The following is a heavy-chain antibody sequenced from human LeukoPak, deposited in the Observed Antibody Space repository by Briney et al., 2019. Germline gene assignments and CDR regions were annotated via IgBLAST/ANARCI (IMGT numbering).Heavy chain of an antibody. CDR1: GFTFSSYS. V-gene: IGHV3-21*01. D-gene: IGHD2-8*01. CDR2: ISSSSSYI. CDR3: ARGGKWSPRDRFDP. J-gene: IGHJ5*02. Sequence: GGSLRLYCAASGFTFSSYSMNWVRQAPGKGLEWVSSISSSSSYIYYADSVKGRFTISRDNAKNSLYLQMNSLRAEDTAVYYCARGGKWSPRDRFDPWGQGTLVTVSS.